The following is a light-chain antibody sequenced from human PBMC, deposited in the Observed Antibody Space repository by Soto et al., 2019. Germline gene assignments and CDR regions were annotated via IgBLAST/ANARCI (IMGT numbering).Light chain of an antibody. Sequence: DVVMTQSPLSLPVTLGQPASISCRSSQSLAYSDGNTYLNWFQQRPGQSPRRLIYKVSNRDSGVPDRFSVCGSGTDFTLKISRVEAEDVGVYYCMQGSHWPPYTFGQGTKLEMK. CDR2: KVS. CDR1: QSLAYSDGNTY. V-gene: IGKV2-30*01. CDR3: MQGSHWPPYT. J-gene: IGKJ2*01.